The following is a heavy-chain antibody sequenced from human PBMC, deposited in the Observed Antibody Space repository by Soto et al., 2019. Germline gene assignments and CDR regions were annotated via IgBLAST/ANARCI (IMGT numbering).Heavy chain of an antibody. CDR2: IYYSGST. V-gene: IGHV4-31*03. CDR1: GGSISSGGYY. D-gene: IGHD6-13*01. CDR3: ARTPGIAAAGRVPHGLWFDP. Sequence: SETLSLTCTVSGGSISSGGYYWSWIRQHPGKGLEWIGYIYYSGSTYYNPSLKSRVTISVDTSKNQFSLKLSSVTAADTVVYYCARTPGIAAAGRVPHGLWFDPWGQGTLVTVSS. J-gene: IGHJ5*02.